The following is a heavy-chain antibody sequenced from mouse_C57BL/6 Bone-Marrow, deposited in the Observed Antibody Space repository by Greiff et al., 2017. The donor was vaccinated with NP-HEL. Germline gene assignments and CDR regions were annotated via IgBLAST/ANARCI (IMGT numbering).Heavy chain of an antibody. CDR1: GYVFSSSW. J-gene: IGHJ2*01. CDR2: IYPGDGDT. V-gene: IGHV1-82*01. Sequence: VQLQQSGPELVKPGASVKISCKASGYVFSSSWMNWVKQRPGKGLEWIGRIYPGDGDTNYNGKFKGKATLTADKSSSTAYMQLSSLTSEDSAVYFCASDGYYFDYWGQGTTLTVSS. D-gene: IGHD2-3*01. CDR3: ASDGYYFDY.